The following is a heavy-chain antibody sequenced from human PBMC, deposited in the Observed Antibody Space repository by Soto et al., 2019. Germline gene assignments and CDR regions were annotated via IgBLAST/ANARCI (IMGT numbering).Heavy chain of an antibody. Sequence: GASVKVSCKASGYTFTGYYMHWVRQAPGQGLEWMGWINPNSGGTNYAQKFQGRVTMTRDTSISTAYMELSRLRSDDTAVYYCARVAHNSDSSGYYPYLWCQGTLVTVSS. V-gene: IGHV1-2*02. CDR2: INPNSGGT. CDR1: GYTFTGYY. D-gene: IGHD3-22*01. J-gene: IGHJ5*02. CDR3: ARVAHNSDSSGYYPYL.